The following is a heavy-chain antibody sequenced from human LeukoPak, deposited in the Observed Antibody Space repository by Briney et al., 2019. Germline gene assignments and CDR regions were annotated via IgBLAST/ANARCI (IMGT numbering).Heavy chain of an antibody. V-gene: IGHV4-39*07. Sequence: SETLSLTCTLSGGSISSSSFYWGWIRQPPGKGLECIGTIYYSGITYYNSSLKSRVTISVDTSKNQFSLKLSSVTAADTAVYFCARSGPAAGRPDAFDIWGQGTMVTVSS. J-gene: IGHJ3*02. CDR3: ARSGPAAGRPDAFDI. D-gene: IGHD2-2*01. CDR2: IYYSGIT. CDR1: GGSISSSSFY.